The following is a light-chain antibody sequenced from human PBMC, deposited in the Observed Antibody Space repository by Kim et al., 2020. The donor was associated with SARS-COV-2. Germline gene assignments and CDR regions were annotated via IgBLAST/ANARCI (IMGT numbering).Light chain of an antibody. V-gene: IGLV3-19*01. CDR3: NSRDSSGNHWV. CDR1: SLRSYY. Sequence: SSELTQDPAVSVALGQTVRITCQGDSLRSYYASWYQQTPGQAPVLVIYGKNNRPSGIPDRFSGSSSGNTASLTITGAQAEDEADYYCNSRDSSGNHWVFGGGTKRTVL. J-gene: IGLJ3*02. CDR2: GKN.